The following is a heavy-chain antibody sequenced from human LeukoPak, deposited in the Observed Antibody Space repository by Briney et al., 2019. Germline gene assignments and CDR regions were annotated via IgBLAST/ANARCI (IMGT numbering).Heavy chain of an antibody. CDR3: ARGTTRYGLDV. D-gene: IGHD4-17*01. V-gene: IGHV1-2*02. Sequence: ASVKVSCKASGYTFTGYYMHWVRQAPGQGLEWMGWINPNSGGTDYAQKFQGRVTMTRDTSISTAHMELSSLKSDDTAIYYCARGTTRYGLDVWGQGTTVTVSS. J-gene: IGHJ6*02. CDR1: GYTFTGYY. CDR2: INPNSGGT.